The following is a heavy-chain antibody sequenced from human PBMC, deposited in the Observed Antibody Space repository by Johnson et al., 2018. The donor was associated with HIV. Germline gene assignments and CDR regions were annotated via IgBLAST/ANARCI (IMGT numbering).Heavy chain of an antibody. J-gene: IGHJ3*02. V-gene: IGHV3-30*04. Sequence: QMLLVESGGGVVQPGRSLRLSCAASGFTFSSYAMHWVRQAPGKGLEWVAVISYDGSNKYYADSVKGRFTISRDNSTNTLYLQMNSLRAEDTAVYYCAKDDRELDAFDIWGQGTMVTVSS. CDR3: AKDDRELDAFDI. D-gene: IGHD1-26*01. CDR1: GFTFSSYA. CDR2: ISYDGSNK.